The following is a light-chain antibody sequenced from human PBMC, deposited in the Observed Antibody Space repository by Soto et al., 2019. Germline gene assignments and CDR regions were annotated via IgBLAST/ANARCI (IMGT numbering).Light chain of an antibody. J-gene: IGKJ4*01. Sequence: DIQMTQSPSSLSASVGDRITITCRASQAIRNDLAWFQQRPGKAPNLLIYDASNLQTGVPSRFSGGGSGTHFTLTISSLQPEDVATYYCQLYDSLPLLTFGGGTKVDIK. CDR2: DAS. CDR3: QLYDSLPLLT. V-gene: IGKV1-33*01. CDR1: QAIRND.